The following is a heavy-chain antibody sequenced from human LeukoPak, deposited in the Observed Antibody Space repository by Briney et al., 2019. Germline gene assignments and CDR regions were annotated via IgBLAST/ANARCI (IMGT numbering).Heavy chain of an antibody. D-gene: IGHD3-22*01. V-gene: IGHV4-34*01. CDR3: AKRRYDSSGHFDS. J-gene: IGHJ4*02. CDR2: INHSGST. CDR1: GGSFSGYY. Sequence: SETLSLTCAVYGGSFSGYYWSWIRQPPGKGLEWIGEINHSGSTNYNPSLKSRVTISVDTSKNQFSLKLSSVIAADTAVYYCAKRRYDSSGHFDSWGQGTLVTVSS.